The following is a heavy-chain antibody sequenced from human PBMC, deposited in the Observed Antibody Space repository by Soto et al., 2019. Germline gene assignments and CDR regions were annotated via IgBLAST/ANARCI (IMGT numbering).Heavy chain of an antibody. CDR1: GYSFTSYW. J-gene: IGHJ6*02. CDR2: IYPGDSDT. D-gene: IGHD2-2*02. CDR3: ARLVCSSTSCYTRGHYYYYYGMDV. V-gene: IGHV5-51*01. Sequence: GESLKISCKGSGYSFTSYWIGWVRQMPGKGLEWMGIIYPGDSDTRYSPSFQGQVTISADKSIGTAYLQWSSLKASDTAMYYCARLVCSSTSCYTRGHYYYYYGMDVWGQGTTVTVSS.